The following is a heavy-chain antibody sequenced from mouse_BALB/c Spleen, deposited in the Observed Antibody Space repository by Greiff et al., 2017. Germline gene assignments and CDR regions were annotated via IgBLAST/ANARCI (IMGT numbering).Heavy chain of an antibody. V-gene: IGHV5-9-4*01. CDR3: ARDGRGTGTSAMDY. CDR1: GFTFSSYA. J-gene: IGHJ4*01. CDR2: ISSGGSYT. Sequence: EVHLVESGGGLVKPGGSLKLSCAASGFTFSSYAMSWVRQSPEKRLEWVAEISSGGSYTYYPDTVTGRFTISRDNAKNTLYLEMSSLRSEDTAMYYCARDGRGTGTSAMDYWGQGTSVTVSS. D-gene: IGHD4-1*01.